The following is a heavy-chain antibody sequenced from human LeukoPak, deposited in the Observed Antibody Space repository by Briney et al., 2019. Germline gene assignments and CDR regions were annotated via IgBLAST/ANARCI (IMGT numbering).Heavy chain of an antibody. CDR3: AKDGSGSPSFDY. J-gene: IGHJ4*02. CDR1: GFTFSGNG. Sequence: GGSLRLSCAAPGFTFSGNGMHWVRQAPGKGLEWVAFIRNDGSKKHYADSLKGRFTLSRDNSKNTLYLHMNSLRVEDTAVYYCAKDGSGSPSFDYWGQGTLVTVSS. V-gene: IGHV3-30*02. D-gene: IGHD3-10*01. CDR2: IRNDGSKK.